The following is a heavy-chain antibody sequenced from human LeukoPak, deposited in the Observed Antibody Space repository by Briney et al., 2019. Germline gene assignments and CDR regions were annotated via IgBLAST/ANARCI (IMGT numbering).Heavy chain of an antibody. J-gene: IGHJ4*02. CDR3: ARSGHGFDY. V-gene: IGHV4-59*01. Sequence: SETLSLTCTVSGGSISSFHWSWIRQPSGKGLEWIGYIYYSGRTNYNPSLKSRVTISADTSKNQFSLKLSSVTAADTAVYYCARSGHGFDYWGQGTLVTVSS. CDR2: IYYSGRT. CDR1: GGSISSFH. D-gene: IGHD2-8*02.